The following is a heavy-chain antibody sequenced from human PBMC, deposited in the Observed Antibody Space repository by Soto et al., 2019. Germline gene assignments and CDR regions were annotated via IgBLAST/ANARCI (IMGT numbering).Heavy chain of an antibody. D-gene: IGHD3-3*01. CDR2: ISSSGSTI. J-gene: IGHJ3*02. CDR3: ATPPPPVDYDFWSGYYTRDAFDI. V-gene: IGHV3-11*01. Sequence: GGSLRLSCAASGFTFSDYYMSWIRQAPGKGLEWVSYISSSGSTIYYADSVKGRFTISRDNAKNSLYLQMNSLRAEDTAVYYCATPPPPVDYDFWSGYYTRDAFDIWGQGTMVTVSS. CDR1: GFTFSDYY.